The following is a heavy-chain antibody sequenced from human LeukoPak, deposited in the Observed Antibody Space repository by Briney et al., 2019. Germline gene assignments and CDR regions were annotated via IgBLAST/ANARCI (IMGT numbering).Heavy chain of an antibody. CDR2: IYYSGST. V-gene: IGHV4-59*01. CDR3: ASHISSAFDI. Sequence: PSETLSLTCTVSGGSISSYYWSWIRQPPGKGLDWIGYIYYSGSTNYTPSLISRVTISVDTSKNQFSLKLSSVTAADTAVYYCASHISSAFDIWGQGTMVTVSS. CDR1: GGSISSYY. J-gene: IGHJ3*02. D-gene: IGHD2-21*01.